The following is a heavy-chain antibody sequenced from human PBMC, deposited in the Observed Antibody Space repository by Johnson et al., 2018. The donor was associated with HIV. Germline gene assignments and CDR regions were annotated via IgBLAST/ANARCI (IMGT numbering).Heavy chain of an antibody. CDR1: GFTFSSYG. J-gene: IGHJ3*02. CDR3: ARDQITAVGNDAFDI. V-gene: IGHV3-30*02. Sequence: QVQLVESGGGVVQPGGSLRLSCAASGFTFSSYGMHWVRQAPGKGLEWVAFIRYDGSSQYFADSVKGRFTISRDNSNNTLYLQMNSLRAEDTAVYYCARDQITAVGNDAFDIWGQGTMVTVSS. CDR2: IRYDGSSQ. D-gene: IGHD6-13*01.